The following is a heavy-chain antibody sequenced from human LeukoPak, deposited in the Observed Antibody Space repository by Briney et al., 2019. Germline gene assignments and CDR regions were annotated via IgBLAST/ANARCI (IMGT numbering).Heavy chain of an antibody. J-gene: IGHJ4*02. CDR1: GGSISSSSYY. CDR2: IYYSGST. V-gene: IGHV4-39*07. Sequence: SETLSPTCTVSGGSISSSSYYRGWIRQPPGKGLEWIGSIYYSGSTYYNTSLKSRVTISVDTSKNQFSLKLSSVTAADTAVYYCARGDDSSGAYDYWGQGTLVTVSS. D-gene: IGHD3-22*01. CDR3: ARGDDSSGAYDY.